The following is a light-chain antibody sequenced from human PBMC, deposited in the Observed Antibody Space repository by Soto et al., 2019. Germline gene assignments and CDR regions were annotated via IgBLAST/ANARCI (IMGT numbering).Light chain of an antibody. CDR3: HPYDGSPHT. Sequence: EIVLTQSPGTLSLSPGERATLSCRASQSVSSSFLAWHQQKPGQAPRLLIYAASSRAAGIPDRFNGSGSGTDFTLIIDRLAPEDLAIYYCHPYDGSPHTFGQGTKLEIK. CDR1: QSVSSSF. CDR2: AAS. J-gene: IGKJ2*01. V-gene: IGKV3-20*01.